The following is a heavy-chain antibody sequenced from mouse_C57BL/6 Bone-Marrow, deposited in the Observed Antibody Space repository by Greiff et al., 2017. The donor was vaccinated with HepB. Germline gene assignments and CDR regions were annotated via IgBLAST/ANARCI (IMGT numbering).Heavy chain of an antibody. CDR2: IYPGDGDT. J-gene: IGHJ3*01. D-gene: IGHD2-4*01. V-gene: IGHV1-82*01. CDR1: GYAFSSSW. Sequence: QVQLKQSGPELVKPGASVKISCKASGYAFSSSWMNWVKQRPGKGLEWIGRIYPGDGDTNYNGKFKGKATLTADKSSSTAYMQLSSLTSEDSAVYFCARDGDYDPWFAYWGQGTLVTVSA. CDR3: ARDGDYDPWFAY.